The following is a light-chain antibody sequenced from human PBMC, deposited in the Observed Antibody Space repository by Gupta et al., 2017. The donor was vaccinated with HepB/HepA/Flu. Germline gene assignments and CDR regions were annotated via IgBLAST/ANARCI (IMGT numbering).Light chain of an antibody. J-gene: IGKJ4*01. CDR2: MCS. V-gene: IGKV2-40*01. CDR1: KSRLFSDDGNTY. Sequence: VVTTPPPPLLVIPGAAASTTSRSSKSRLFSDDGNTYLDWYLQKPGQSPQLLFYMCSYRTSGVPDRFSGSGSGTDFTLKISRVEAEDVGEYYCMQGIEIPFTFGGGTKVQIK. CDR3: MQGIEIPFT.